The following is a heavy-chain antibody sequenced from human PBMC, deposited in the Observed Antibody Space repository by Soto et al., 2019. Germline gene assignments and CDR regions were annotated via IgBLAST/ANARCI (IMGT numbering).Heavy chain of an antibody. CDR3: ARGLDYDILTGYLAAFDY. J-gene: IGHJ4*02. CDR2: ISSSGSTI. Sequence: PGGSLRLSCAASGFTFSSYEMNWVRQAPGKGLEWVSYISSSGSTIYYADSVKGRFTISRDNAKNSLYLQMNSLRAEDTAVYYCARGLDYDILTGYLAAFDYWGQGTLVTVSS. D-gene: IGHD3-9*01. CDR1: GFTFSSYE. V-gene: IGHV3-48*03.